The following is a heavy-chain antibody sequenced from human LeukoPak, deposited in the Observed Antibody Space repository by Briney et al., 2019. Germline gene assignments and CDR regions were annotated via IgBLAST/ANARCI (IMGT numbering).Heavy chain of an antibody. J-gene: IGHJ4*02. CDR2: INHSGST. CDR3: ARARYCSSTSCYTRFDY. V-gene: IGHV4-34*01. D-gene: IGHD2-2*02. CDR1: GGSFSGYY. Sequence: SETLSLTCAVYGGSFSGYYWSWIRQPPGKGLEWIGEINHSGSTNYNPSLKSRVTISVDTSKNQFSLKLSSVTAADTAVYYCARARYCSSTSCYTRFDYWGQGTLVTVSS.